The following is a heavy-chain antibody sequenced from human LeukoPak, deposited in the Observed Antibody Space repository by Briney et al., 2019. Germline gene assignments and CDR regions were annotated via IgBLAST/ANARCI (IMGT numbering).Heavy chain of an antibody. J-gene: IGHJ4*02. CDR2: ISAYNGNT. Sequence: EASVKVSCKASGYTFNSYGINWVRQAPGQGLEWMGWISAYNGNTNYAQKFQGRVTMTTDTSTSTAYMELRSLRSDDTAVYYCARDRRAYCSGGSCDSGSVYWGQGTLVTVSS. CDR1: GYTFNSYG. CDR3: ARDRRAYCSGGSCDSGSVY. V-gene: IGHV1-18*01. D-gene: IGHD2-15*01.